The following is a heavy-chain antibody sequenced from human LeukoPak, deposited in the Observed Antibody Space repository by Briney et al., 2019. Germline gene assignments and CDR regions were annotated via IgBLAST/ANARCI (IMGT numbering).Heavy chain of an antibody. V-gene: IGHV3-48*03. CDR3: ARDVRRSVACPFAS. CDR1: GFTFSSYE. J-gene: IGHJ4*02. CDR2: ISSSGRNF. D-gene: IGHD2-2*01. Sequence: GGSLRLSCAVSGFTFSSYEMNWVRQAPGKGLEWVSYISSSGRNFYYADSVKGRFTISRDNSKNSLYLQMNSLRPEDTAVYYFARDVRRSVACPFASWGEGTLFTASS.